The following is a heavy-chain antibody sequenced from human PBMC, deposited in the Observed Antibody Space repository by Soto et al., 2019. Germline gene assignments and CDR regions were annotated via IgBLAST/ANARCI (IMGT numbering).Heavy chain of an antibody. D-gene: IGHD1-1*01. Sequence: QVQLVESGGGLVKPGGSLRLSCAASGFTFSDYYMSWIRQAPGKGLEWVSYISSSGSTIYYADSVKGRFTISRDNAKNSRHLQMNSLGAGDTAVYYWARVGGGGLELQRYNYGMDGWGQGTTVTVS. CDR2: ISSSGSTI. CDR3: ARVGGGGLELQRYNYGMDG. CDR1: GFTFSDYY. V-gene: IGHV3-11*01. J-gene: IGHJ6*02.